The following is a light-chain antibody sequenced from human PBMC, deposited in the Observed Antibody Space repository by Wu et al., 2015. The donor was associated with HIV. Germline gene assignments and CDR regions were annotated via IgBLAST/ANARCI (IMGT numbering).Light chain of an antibody. Sequence: DIQMTQSPTSLSAFVGDRVTITCRASQSINVYLNWYQQKPGKIPKLLIYAASSLQSGVPSRFSGSGSDSDFTLTISSLQPEDVATYYCHQSYITPYSFGQGTKLEDQT. CDR3: HQSYITPYS. V-gene: IGKV1-39*01. CDR1: QSINVY. CDR2: AAS. J-gene: IGKJ2*03.